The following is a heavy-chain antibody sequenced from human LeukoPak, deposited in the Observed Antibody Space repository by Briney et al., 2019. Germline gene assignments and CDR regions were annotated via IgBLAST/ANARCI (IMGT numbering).Heavy chain of an antibody. D-gene: IGHD4-23*01. V-gene: IGHV3-23*01. Sequence: PGGSLRLSCAASGFAVSSNYMIWVRQAPGKGLEWVSAISDSGGSTYYADSVQGRFSISRDNSRNTLYLQMNSLRAEDTAVYYCAKRSDYSGNSNYFDYWGQGTVVTVSS. CDR1: GFAVSSNY. J-gene: IGHJ4*02. CDR2: ISDSGGST. CDR3: AKRSDYSGNSNYFDY.